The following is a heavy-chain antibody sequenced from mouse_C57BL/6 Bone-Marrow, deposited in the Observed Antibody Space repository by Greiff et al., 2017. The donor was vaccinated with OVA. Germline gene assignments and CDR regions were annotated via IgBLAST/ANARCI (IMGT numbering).Heavy chain of an antibody. CDR1: GFTFSSYA. CDR3: ARDGFSWFAY. J-gene: IGHJ3*01. Sequence: EVQRVESGGGLVKPGGSLKLSCAASGFTFSSYAMSWFRQTSEKRLVWVATISDGGSYTYYPANVKGRITISRDNAKNHLYLQMSQLTSEDTAVYYCARDGFSWFAYWGQGTLVTVSA. V-gene: IGHV5-4*01. CDR2: ISDGGSYT.